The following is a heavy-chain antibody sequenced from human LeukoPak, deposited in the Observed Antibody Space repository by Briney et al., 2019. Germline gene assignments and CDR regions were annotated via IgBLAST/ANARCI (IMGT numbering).Heavy chain of an antibody. V-gene: IGHV1-3*01. Sequence: ASVKVSCKASGYTFTSYAMHWVRQAPGQRLEWMGWINAGNGNTKYSQKFQGRVTITRVTSASTAYMELSSLRSEDTAVYYCARTDDILTGGAFDIWGQGTMVTVSS. CDR3: ARTDDILTGGAFDI. CDR1: GYTFTSYA. CDR2: INAGNGNT. J-gene: IGHJ3*02. D-gene: IGHD3-9*01.